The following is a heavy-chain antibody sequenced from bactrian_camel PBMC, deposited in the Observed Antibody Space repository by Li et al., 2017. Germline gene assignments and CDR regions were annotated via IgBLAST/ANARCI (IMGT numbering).Heavy chain of an antibody. D-gene: IGHD3*01. CDR1: GFTFSNYA. CDR3: AKSVYHNEYEEYNY. CDR2: ISPDGTT. J-gene: IGHJ4*01. Sequence: VQLVESGGGLVQPGGSLRLSCQVSGFTFSNYAMTWARQAPGKGLEWVSTISPDGTTYYADSGKGRSTISRGNAENTLYLQLYSLKTEDTAMYYCAKSVYHNEYEEYNYWGQGTQVTVS. V-gene: IGHV3S9*01.